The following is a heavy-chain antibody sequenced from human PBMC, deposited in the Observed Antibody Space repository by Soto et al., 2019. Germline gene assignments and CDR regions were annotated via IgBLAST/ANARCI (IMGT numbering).Heavy chain of an antibody. D-gene: IGHD4-17*01. CDR2: IRSKAYGGTT. Sequence: GGSLRLSCTASGFTFGDYAMSWFRQAPGKGLEWVGFIRSKAYGGTTEYAAFVKGRFTISRDDSKSIAYLQMNSLKTEDTAVYYCTRDMDYGDYYYYYYMDVWGKGTTVTVSS. V-gene: IGHV3-49*03. J-gene: IGHJ6*03. CDR3: TRDMDYGDYYYYYYMDV. CDR1: GFTFGDYA.